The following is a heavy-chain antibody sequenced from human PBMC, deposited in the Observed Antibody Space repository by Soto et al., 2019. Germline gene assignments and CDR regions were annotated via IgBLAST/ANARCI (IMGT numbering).Heavy chain of an antibody. J-gene: IGHJ5*02. D-gene: IGHD3-10*01. CDR2: ISGGGIST. CDR3: ARDAISMVRGTTNWFDP. Sequence: EVQLLESGGGLVQPGGSLTLSCAASGFTFSNYAMSWVRQAPGKGLEWISAISGGGISTYYADSVRGRFTISGDNSRNTLYLRMNRLRAEDTAVYYCARDAISMVRGTTNWFDPWGQGTLVTVSS. CDR1: GFTFSNYA. V-gene: IGHV3-23*01.